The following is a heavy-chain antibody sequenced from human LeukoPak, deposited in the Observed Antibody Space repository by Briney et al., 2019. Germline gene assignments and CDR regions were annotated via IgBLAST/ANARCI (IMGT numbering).Heavy chain of an antibody. Sequence: SETLSLTCTVSGGSISSYYWSWIRQPAGKGLEWIGRIYTSGSTNYNPSLKSRVTMSVDTSKDQFSLKLSSVTAADTAVYYCAREGYYYPNFDYWGQGTLVTVSS. CDR1: GGSISSYY. D-gene: IGHD3-22*01. CDR3: AREGYYYPNFDY. CDR2: IYTSGST. J-gene: IGHJ4*02. V-gene: IGHV4-4*07.